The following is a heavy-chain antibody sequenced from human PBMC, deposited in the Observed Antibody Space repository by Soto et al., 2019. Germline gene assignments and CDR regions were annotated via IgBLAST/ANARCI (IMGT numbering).Heavy chain of an antibody. D-gene: IGHD2-21*01. V-gene: IGHV3-73*01. Sequence: GGSLRLSCAASGFTFSGSAMHWVRQASGKGLEWVGRIRSKANSYATEYAASVKGRFTISRDDSKNTAYLQMNSLKTEDTAVYYCSSTKVISPRYFDYWGQGTLVTVSS. CDR2: IRSKANSYAT. J-gene: IGHJ4*02. CDR3: SSTKVISPRYFDY. CDR1: GFTFSGSA.